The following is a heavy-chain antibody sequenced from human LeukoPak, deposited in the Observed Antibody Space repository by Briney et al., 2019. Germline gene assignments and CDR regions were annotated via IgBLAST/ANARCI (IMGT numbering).Heavy chain of an antibody. D-gene: IGHD3-9*01. Sequence: SETLSLTCTVSGGSISSSSYYWGWIRQPPGKGLEWIGSIYYSGSTYYNPSLKSRVTISVDTSKNQFSLKLSSVPAADTAVYYCARVSRYFDWLPHFDYWGQGTLVTVSS. CDR2: IYYSGST. CDR3: ARVSRYFDWLPHFDY. J-gene: IGHJ4*02. V-gene: IGHV4-39*07. CDR1: GGSISSSSYY.